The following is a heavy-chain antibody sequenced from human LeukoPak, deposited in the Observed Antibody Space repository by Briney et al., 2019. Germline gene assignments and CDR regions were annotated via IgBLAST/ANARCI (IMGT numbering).Heavy chain of an antibody. CDR1: GFTFSSYG. CDR2: IWYDGSNK. J-gene: IGHJ3*02. V-gene: IGHV3-33*06. D-gene: IGHD4-23*01. Sequence: GGSLRLSCAASGFTFSSYGMHWVRQAPGKGLEWVAVIWYDGSNKYYADSVKGRFTISRDNSKNTLYLQMNSLRAEDTAVYYCAKAALYGGTAGEAFDIWGQGTMVTVSS. CDR3: AKAALYGGTAGEAFDI.